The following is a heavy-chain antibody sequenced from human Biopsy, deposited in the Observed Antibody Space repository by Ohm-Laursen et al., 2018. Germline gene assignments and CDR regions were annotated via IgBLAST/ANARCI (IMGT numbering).Heavy chain of an antibody. CDR2: ISWNSGSI. Sequence: SLRLSCAASGFTFDDYAMHWVRQAPGKGLEWASAISWNSGSIDYADSVKGRFTISGDNSKNTLYLQMNSLRGEDTAVYYCAKCMTGGSNYYFHHCGQGTLVTVSS. D-gene: IGHD2-8*01. J-gene: IGHJ4*02. CDR3: AKCMTGGSNYYFHH. CDR1: GFTFDDYA. V-gene: IGHV3-9*01.